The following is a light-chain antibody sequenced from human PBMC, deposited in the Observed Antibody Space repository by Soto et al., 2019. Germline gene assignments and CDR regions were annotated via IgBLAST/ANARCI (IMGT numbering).Light chain of an antibody. Sequence: IHMTQSPSSLSASVGDRVTITCRASETISHYLNWYQQKPGKAPKLLIYGASKLESGVPSRFSGSGSGTDLTLTITSLQTEDFATYYCQQSSSTPLTFGGGTKVEIK. CDR3: QQSSSTPLT. V-gene: IGKV1-39*01. CDR1: ETISHY. J-gene: IGKJ4*01. CDR2: GAS.